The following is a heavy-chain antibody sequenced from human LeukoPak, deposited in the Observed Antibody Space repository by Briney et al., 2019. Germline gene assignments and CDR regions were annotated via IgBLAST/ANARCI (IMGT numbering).Heavy chain of an antibody. CDR3: AQLNHRDGSTFDS. V-gene: IGHV4-30-4*01. D-gene: IGHD5-24*01. CDR1: GGSISSGDYY. CDR2: IYYSGST. J-gene: IGHJ4*02. Sequence: PSETLSLTCTVSGGSISSGDYYWSWIRQPPGKGLEWIGYIYYSGSTYYNPSLKSRVTISVDTSKNQFSLKLSSVTAADTAVYYCAQLNHRDGSTFDSWGQGTLVTVSS.